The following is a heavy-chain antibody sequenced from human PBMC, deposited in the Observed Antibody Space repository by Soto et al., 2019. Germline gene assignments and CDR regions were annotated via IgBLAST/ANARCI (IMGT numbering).Heavy chain of an antibody. J-gene: IGHJ4*02. V-gene: IGHV3-9*01. D-gene: IGHD6-19*01. CDR1: GFTFDDYA. CDR2: ISWNSGSI. Sequence: DVQLVESGGGLVQPGRSLRLSCAASGFTFDDYAMHWVRQAPGKGLEWVSGISWNSGSIGYADSVKGRFTISRDNAKNSLYLQMNSLRAEDTALYYCAKDISSGWRDYYFDYWGQGTLVTVSS. CDR3: AKDISSGWRDYYFDY.